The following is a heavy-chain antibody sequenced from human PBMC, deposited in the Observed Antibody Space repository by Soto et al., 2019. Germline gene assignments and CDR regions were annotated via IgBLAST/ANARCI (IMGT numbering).Heavy chain of an antibody. J-gene: IGHJ4*02. CDR1: GFSFSRVS. Sequence: PGGSVRLSCEASGFSFSRVSMNWVRQVPGKGLESVASISSXXSDTWYADSEKGRCIISRDNVHKSLFLQMNTLRPEDTAMYYCARVAYWGPGTQVTVSS. CDR3: ARVAY. V-gene: IGHV3-21*01. CDR2: ISSXXSDT.